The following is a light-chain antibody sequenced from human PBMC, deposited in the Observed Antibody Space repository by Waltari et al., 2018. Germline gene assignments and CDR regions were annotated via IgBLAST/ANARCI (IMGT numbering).Light chain of an antibody. Sequence: QAVVTQEPSLTVSPGGTVTLTCGSNTGAVTSGHFPYWFQQKPGQAPVTLIYDASNRHSWTPARCSGSRLGGKAALTLSGAQPEDEADYYCLLSFSGADVVFGGGTKLTVL. V-gene: IGLV7-46*01. CDR3: LLSFSGADVV. CDR1: TGAVTSGHF. CDR2: DAS. J-gene: IGLJ2*01.